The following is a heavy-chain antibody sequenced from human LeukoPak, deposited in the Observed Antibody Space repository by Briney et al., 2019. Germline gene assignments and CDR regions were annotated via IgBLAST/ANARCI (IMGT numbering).Heavy chain of an antibody. J-gene: IGHJ4*02. D-gene: IGHD6-19*01. CDR3: ARLQWLSTPFFDY. Sequence: SETLSLTCTVSGASISSGSYYWSWIRQPAGKGLEWIGRVYTSGSTNYNPSLKSRVNISLDTPKNQFSLKLISVTAADTAVYFCARLQWLSTPFFDYWGQGTLVTVSS. CDR1: GASISSGSYY. V-gene: IGHV4-61*02. CDR2: VYTSGST.